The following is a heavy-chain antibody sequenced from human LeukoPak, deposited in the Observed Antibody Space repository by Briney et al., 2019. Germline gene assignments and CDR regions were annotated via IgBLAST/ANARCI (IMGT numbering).Heavy chain of an antibody. J-gene: IGHJ3*02. CDR3: ARDVLAAGATGTFDI. CDR2: INSDIYSNTI. D-gene: IGHD6-25*01. Sequence: GGSLRLSCAASGFTLSSYSMNWVRQAPGKGLEWISYINSDIYSNTIYYADTVKGRFTISRDNDKNSLYLQMNSLRDEDTAVYYCARDVLAAGATGTFDIWGQGTMVTVSS. V-gene: IGHV3-48*02. CDR1: GFTLSSYS.